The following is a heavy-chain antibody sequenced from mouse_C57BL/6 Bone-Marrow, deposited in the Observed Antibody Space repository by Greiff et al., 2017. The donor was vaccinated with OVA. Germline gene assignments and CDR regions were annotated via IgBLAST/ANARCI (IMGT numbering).Heavy chain of an antibody. CDR1: GFTFSSYA. Sequence: EVQVVESGGGLVKPGGSLKLSCAASGFTFSSYAMSWVRQTPEKRLEWVATISDGGSYTYYPDNVKGRFTISRDNAKNNLYLQMSHLKSEDTAMYYCARKLYYGSILDYWGQGTTLTVSS. D-gene: IGHD1-1*01. J-gene: IGHJ2*01. CDR3: ARKLYYGSILDY. V-gene: IGHV5-4*01. CDR2: ISDGGSYT.